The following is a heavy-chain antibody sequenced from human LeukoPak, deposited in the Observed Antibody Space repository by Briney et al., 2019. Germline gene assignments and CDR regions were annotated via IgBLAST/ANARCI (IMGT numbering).Heavy chain of an antibody. CDR2: INAANGHT. V-gene: IGHV1-3*03. CDR3: ARGRGPPNTNRDFYFYYYMDV. J-gene: IGHJ6*03. D-gene: IGHD3-10*01. Sequence: ASVKVSCKASGYTFTNYAIHWVRQAPGQRFEWMGWINAANGHTKYSQEFQDRITITRDTSATAAYMELNNLRSEDMARYYCARGRGPPNTNRDFYFYYYMDVWGTGTTVTVSS. CDR1: GYTFTNYA.